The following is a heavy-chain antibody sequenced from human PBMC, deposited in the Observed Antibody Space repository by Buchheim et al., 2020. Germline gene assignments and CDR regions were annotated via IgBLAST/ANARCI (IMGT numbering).Heavy chain of an antibody. D-gene: IGHD3-10*01. CDR1: GGSISSGGYY. CDR3: ARDSDYYGSGSYYNSNYYGMDV. J-gene: IGHJ6*04. CDR2: IYYSGST. V-gene: IGHV4-31*03. Sequence: QVQLQESGPGLVKPSQTLSLTCTVSGGSISSGGYYWSWIRQHPGKGLEWIGYIYYSGSTYYNPSLKSRVTISVDPSKNQFSLKLSSVTAADTAVYYCARDSDYYGSGSYYNSNYYGMDVWGKGTT.